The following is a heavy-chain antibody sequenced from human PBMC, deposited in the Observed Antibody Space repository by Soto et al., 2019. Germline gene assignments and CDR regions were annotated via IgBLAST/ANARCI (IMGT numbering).Heavy chain of an antibody. J-gene: IGHJ6*02. CDR1: GFTFSSYA. CDR3: AKKEYSSSWYLGYYYYYGMDV. CDR2: ISGSGGST. V-gene: IGHV3-23*01. D-gene: IGHD6-13*01. Sequence: PGGSLRLSCAASGFTFSSYAMSWVRQAPGKGLEWVSAISGSGGSTYYADSVKGRFTISRDNAKNTLYLQMNSLRAEDTAVDYCAKKEYSSSWYLGYYYYYGMDVWGQGTTVTVSS.